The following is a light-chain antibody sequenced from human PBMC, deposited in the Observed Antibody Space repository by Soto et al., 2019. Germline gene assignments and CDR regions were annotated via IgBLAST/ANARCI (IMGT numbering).Light chain of an antibody. J-gene: IGKJ1*01. V-gene: IGKV3-20*01. Sequence: EIVLTQSPGTLSLSPGERATLSCRASQSVTSSYLAWHQQKPGQAPRVLIYGASIRATGIPDRFSGSGSGTDFTLTISRLGPEDFAVYYCQQYGRSSGAFGQGTKVDIK. CDR3: QQYGRSSGA. CDR2: GAS. CDR1: QSVTSSY.